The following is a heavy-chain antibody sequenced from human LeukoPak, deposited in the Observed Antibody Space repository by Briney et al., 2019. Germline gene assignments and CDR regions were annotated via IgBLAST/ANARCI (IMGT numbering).Heavy chain of an antibody. CDR2: IYYSGST. V-gene: IGHV4-59*01. D-gene: IGHD3-22*01. Sequence: PSETLSLTCTVSGGSISSYYWSWIRQPPGKGLEWIGYIYYSGSTNYNPSLKSRVTISVDTSKNQFSLKLSSVTAADTAVYYCARYDSSGSFDYWGQGTLVTASS. CDR1: GGSISSYY. J-gene: IGHJ4*02. CDR3: ARYDSSGSFDY.